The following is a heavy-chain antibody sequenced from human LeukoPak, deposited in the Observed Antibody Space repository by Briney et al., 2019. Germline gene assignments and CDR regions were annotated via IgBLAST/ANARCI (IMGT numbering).Heavy chain of an antibody. CDR1: GYTFTGYY. CDR2: INPNSGGT. D-gene: IGHD3-22*01. J-gene: IGHJ5*02. CDR3: ARVAGSSGYYRFDP. V-gene: IGHV1-2*02. Sequence: GASVKVSCKASGYTFTGYYMHWVRQAPGQGLEWMGWINPNSGGTNYAQKFQGRVTMTRGTSISTAYMELSRLRSDDTAVYYCARVAGSSGYYRFDPWGQGTLVTVSS.